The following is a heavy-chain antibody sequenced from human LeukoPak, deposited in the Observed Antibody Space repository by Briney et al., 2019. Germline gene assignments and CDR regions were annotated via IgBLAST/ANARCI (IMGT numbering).Heavy chain of an antibody. CDR1: GFPFGAFA. CDR3: AKVLAGDMVY. D-gene: IGHD2-15*01. J-gene: IGHJ4*02. V-gene: IGHV3-23*01. Sequence: GGSLRLSCAASGFPFGAFAMTGFPRPPGRGLEWVSAISGSGGSTYYADSVKGRFTISRDNSKNTLYLQMNSLRAEDTAVYYCAKVLAGDMVYWGQGTLVTVSS. CDR2: ISGSGGST.